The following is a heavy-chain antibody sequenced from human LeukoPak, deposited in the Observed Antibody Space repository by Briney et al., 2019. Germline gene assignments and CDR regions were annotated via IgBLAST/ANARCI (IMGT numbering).Heavy chain of an antibody. D-gene: IGHD5-18*01. J-gene: IGHJ4*02. Sequence: SETLSLTCAVYGGSFSGYYWSWIRQPPGKGLEWIGEINHSGSTNYNPSLKSRVTISVDTSKNQFSLKLSSVTAADTAVYYCARGGGGYSYGYIYWGQGTLVTVSS. V-gene: IGHV4-34*01. CDR3: ARGGGGYSYGYIY. CDR1: GGSFSGYY. CDR2: INHSGST.